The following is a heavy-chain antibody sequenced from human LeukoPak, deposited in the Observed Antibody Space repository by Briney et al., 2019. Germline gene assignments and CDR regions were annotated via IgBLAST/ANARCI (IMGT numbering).Heavy chain of an antibody. CDR2: IYYSEST. D-gene: IGHD6-19*01. J-gene: IGHJ4*02. CDR1: GGSISSYY. V-gene: IGHV4-59*12. Sequence: SETLSLTCTVSGGSISSYYWSWIRQPPGKGLEWIGYIYYSESTNYNPSLKSRVTISVDTSKNQFSLKLSSVTAADTAVYYCARDLGGPIAVAAYWGQGTLVTVSS. CDR3: ARDLGGPIAVAAY.